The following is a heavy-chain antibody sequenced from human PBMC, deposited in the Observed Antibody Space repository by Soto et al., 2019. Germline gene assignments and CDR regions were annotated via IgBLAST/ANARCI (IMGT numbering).Heavy chain of an antibody. CDR3: ARATYDSSTYYLDH. CDR1: GASICGGDYY. D-gene: IGHD3-22*01. Sequence: QVQLQESGPGLVKPSQTLSLTCTVSGASICGGDYYWTWIRQPPGKGLEWIGSIYYTGNTYSNPSLESRLSISVDPSYNQFTLRLTSVTAPDTALYYCARATYDSSTYYLDHWGQGTLLTVSS. J-gene: IGHJ4*02. V-gene: IGHV4-30-4*01. CDR2: IYYTGNT.